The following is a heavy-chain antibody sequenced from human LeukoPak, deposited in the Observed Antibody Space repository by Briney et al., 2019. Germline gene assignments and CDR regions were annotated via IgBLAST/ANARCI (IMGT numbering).Heavy chain of an antibody. J-gene: IGHJ4*02. D-gene: IGHD3/OR15-3a*01. Sequence: ASVKVSCKASGYIFISYTMHWVRQAPGQRLEWMGWINAGNGNTKYSQKFQGRVTITRDTSASTAYMELGSLRSEDTAVYYCARVDTNTLDYWGQGTLVTVSS. V-gene: IGHV1-3*01. CDR1: GYIFISYT. CDR2: INAGNGNT. CDR3: ARVDTNTLDY.